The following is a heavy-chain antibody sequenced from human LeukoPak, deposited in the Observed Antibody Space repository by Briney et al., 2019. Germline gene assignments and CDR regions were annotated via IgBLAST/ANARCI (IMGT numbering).Heavy chain of an antibody. J-gene: IGHJ4*02. V-gene: IGHV2-5*01. CDR3: AHRRSLAVAGTKGFDY. D-gene: IGHD6-19*01. CDR1: GFSLSTSGVG. CDR2: IYWNDDK. Sequence: SGPTLVNPTQTLTLACTFSGFSLSTSGVGVGWIRQPPEKALEWLALIYWNDDKRYSPSLKSRLTITKDTSKNQVVLTMTNMDPVDTATYYCAHRRSLAVAGTKGFDYWGQGTLVTVSS.